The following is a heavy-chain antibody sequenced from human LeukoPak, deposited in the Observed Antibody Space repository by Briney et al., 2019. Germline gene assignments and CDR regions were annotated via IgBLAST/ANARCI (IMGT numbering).Heavy chain of an antibody. J-gene: IGHJ1*01. CDR2: MNPNSGNT. CDR3: ARDRGYSYWYFQH. Sequence: ASVKVSCKASGYTFTSYDINWVRQATGQGLEWMGWMNPNSGNTGYAQKFQGRVTMTRDTSISTAYMELSRLRSDDTAVYYCARDRGYSYWYFQHWGQGTLVTVSS. CDR1: GYTFTSYD. D-gene: IGHD5-18*01. V-gene: IGHV1-8*02.